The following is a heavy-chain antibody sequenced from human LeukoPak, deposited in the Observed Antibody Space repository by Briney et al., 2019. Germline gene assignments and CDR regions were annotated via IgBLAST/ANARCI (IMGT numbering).Heavy chain of an antibody. D-gene: IGHD3-22*01. CDR1: GYTFTSYY. J-gene: IGHJ4*02. CDR3: ARDKVQTYYYDSSGYYYTLLAFDY. V-gene: IGHV1-46*03. Sequence: ASVKVSCKASGYTFTSYYMHWVRQAPGQGLEWMGIINPSGGSTSYAQKFQGRVTMTRDTSPSTVYMELSSLRSEDTAVYYCARDKVQTYYYDSSGYYYTLLAFDYWGQGTLVTVSS. CDR2: INPSGGST.